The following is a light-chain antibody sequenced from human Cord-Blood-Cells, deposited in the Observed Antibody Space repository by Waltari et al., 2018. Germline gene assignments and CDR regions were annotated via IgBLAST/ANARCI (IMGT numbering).Light chain of an antibody. J-gene: IGKJ2*01. CDR2: AAS. CDR1: QSISSY. CDR3: QQSYSTPYT. V-gene: IGKV1-39*01. Sequence: DIQMTQSPSSLSASVDARVTITCRASQSISSYLNWYQQKPGKAPKLLIYAASSLQSGVPSRFSGSGSGTDFTLTISSLQPEDFATYYCQQSYSTPYTFGQGTKLEIK.